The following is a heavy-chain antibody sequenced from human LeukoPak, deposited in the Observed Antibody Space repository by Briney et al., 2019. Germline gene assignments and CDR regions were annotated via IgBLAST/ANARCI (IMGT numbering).Heavy chain of an antibody. CDR2: ISSSSSYP. Sequence: GGTLRLSCAASGFTFSDYYMSWIRQAPGEGLERVSYISSSSSYPNSTDSVKGRFTISRDNAKNSLYLQMNSLRAEDTAVYYCARESDIVVVPAAMPPFTYGMDVWGKGTTVTVSS. CDR3: ARESDIVVVPAAMPPFTYGMDV. CDR1: GFTFSDYY. V-gene: IGHV3-11*06. J-gene: IGHJ6*04. D-gene: IGHD2-2*01.